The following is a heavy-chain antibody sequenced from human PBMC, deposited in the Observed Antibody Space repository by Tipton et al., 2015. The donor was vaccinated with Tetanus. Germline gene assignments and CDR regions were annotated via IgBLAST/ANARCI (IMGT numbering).Heavy chain of an antibody. J-gene: IGHJ4*02. CDR2: MYSGGDT. CDR1: DGSFNAYY. D-gene: IGHD6-19*01. CDR3: VRDGGSSGWLAY. V-gene: IGHV3-53*01. Sequence: SLRLSCGVSDGSFNAYYMSWVRQAPGKGLEWVSVMYSGGDTYYVDSVKGRFSISSDNAKNTLYLQMNSLRVEDTAVYYCVRDGGSSGWLAYWGQGTLVTVSS.